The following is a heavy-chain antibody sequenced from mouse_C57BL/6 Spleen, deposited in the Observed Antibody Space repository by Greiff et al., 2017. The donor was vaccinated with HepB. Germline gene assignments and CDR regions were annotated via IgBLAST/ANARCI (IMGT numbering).Heavy chain of an antibody. V-gene: IGHV3-8*01. Sequence: EVKLMESGPGLAKPSQTLSLTCSVTGYSITSDYWNWIRKFPGNKLEYVGYISYSGSTYYNPSLKSRISITRDTSKNQYYLQLNSVTTEDTATYYCARRVYYGSSGYAMDYWGQGTSVTVSS. CDR1: GYSITSDY. D-gene: IGHD1-1*01. CDR2: ISYSGST. J-gene: IGHJ4*01. CDR3: ARRVYYGSSGYAMDY.